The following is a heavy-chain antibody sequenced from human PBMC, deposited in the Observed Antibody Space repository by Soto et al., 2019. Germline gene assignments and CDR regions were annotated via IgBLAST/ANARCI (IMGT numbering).Heavy chain of an antibody. CDR1: GFIFSDYG. CDR3: ARDTELQAYYYYYGLDV. CDR2: ISYEGSNK. J-gene: IGHJ6*02. Sequence: PGGSLRLSCAASGFIFSDYGMHWVRQAPGKXLEWVAVISYEGSNKYYGDSVKGRFTISRDNPKNTVYLQMNSLRADDTAVYFCARDTELQAYYYYYGLDVWCQGTTVTVSS. V-gene: IGHV3-30*03. D-gene: IGHD3-10*01.